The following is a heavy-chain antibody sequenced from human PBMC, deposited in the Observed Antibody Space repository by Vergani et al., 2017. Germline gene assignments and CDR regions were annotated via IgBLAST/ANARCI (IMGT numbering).Heavy chain of an antibody. J-gene: IGHJ4*02. CDR1: GYTFSNYY. CDR3: ARGDYGILTGYRY. D-gene: IGHD3-9*01. Sequence: QVQVVQSGAEVKKSGASGKVSCKTSGYTFSNYYMHWVRQAPGQGLEWMGIINPSGGHTNYAQKFQGRVTMTRDTSTSTVYMELSSLRSEDTTIDYCARGDYGILTGYRYWGQGTLVTGSA. CDR2: INPSGGHT. V-gene: IGHV1-46*03.